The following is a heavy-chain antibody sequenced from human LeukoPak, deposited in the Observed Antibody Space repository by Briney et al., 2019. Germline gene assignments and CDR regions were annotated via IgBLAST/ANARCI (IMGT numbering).Heavy chain of an antibody. J-gene: IGHJ5*02. CDR2: ISSSSSTI. Sequence: GGSLRLSCAASGFTFSSYSMNWVRQAPGKGLEWVSYISSSSSTIYYADSVKGRFTISRDNSKNTLYLQMNSLRAEDTAVYYCAKAPIAARPGWFDPWGQGTLVTVSS. CDR3: AKAPIAARPGWFDP. CDR1: GFTFSSYS. V-gene: IGHV3-48*01. D-gene: IGHD6-6*01.